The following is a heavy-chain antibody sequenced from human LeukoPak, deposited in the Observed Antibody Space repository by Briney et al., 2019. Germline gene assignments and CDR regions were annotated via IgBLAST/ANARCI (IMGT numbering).Heavy chain of an antibody. CDR3: ARDHSGSYRAYNWFDP. CDR1: GGPFSGYY. CDR2: INHSGST. J-gene: IGHJ5*02. D-gene: IGHD1-26*01. Sequence: SETLSLTCAVYGGPFSGYYWSWIRQPPGKGLEWIGEINHSGSTNYNPSLKSRVTISVDTSKNQFSLKLSSVTAADTAVYYCARDHSGSYRAYNWFDPWGQGILVTVSS. V-gene: IGHV4-34*01.